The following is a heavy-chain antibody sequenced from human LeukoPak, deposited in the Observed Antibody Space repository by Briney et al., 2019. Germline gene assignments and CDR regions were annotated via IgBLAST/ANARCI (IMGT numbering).Heavy chain of an antibody. CDR3: ARGSGVAVGMDV. V-gene: IGHV4-31*03. CDR1: GGSISSGGYY. Sequence: SETLSLTCTVSGGSISSGGYYWSWIRQHPGKGLEWIGYIYYSGSTYYNPSLKSRVTISVDTSKNQFSLRLTSVTAADTAVYYCARGSGVAVGMDVWGQGTTVTVSS. CDR2: IYYSGST. J-gene: IGHJ6*02. D-gene: IGHD6-19*01.